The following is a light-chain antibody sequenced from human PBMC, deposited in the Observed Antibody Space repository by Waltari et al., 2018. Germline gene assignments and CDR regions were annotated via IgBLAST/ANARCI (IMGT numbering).Light chain of an antibody. J-gene: IGKJ1*01. V-gene: IGKV1-5*03. CDR3: QQYKSYSQT. CDR2: KAS. Sequence: DIQMTQSPSTLAASVGDRVTITCRASQSISTSLAWYQQKPGKATKILIYKASTLDSGVPSRFSGSGSGTEFTLTISSLQPDDFATYHCQQYKSYSQTFGQGTKVEIK. CDR1: QSISTS.